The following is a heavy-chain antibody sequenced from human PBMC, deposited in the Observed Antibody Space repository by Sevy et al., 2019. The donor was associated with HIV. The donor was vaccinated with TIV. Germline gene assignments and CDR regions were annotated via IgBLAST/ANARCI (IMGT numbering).Heavy chain of an antibody. Sequence: GGSLRLSCAASGFTFSSYWMSWVRQAPGKGLEWVANIKQDGSEKYYVDSVKGRFTISRDNAKNSLYLQMNSLRAEDTAVYYCAAQRAMVRGVHFDYWGQGTLVTVSS. CDR3: AAQRAMVRGVHFDY. J-gene: IGHJ4*02. D-gene: IGHD3-10*01. V-gene: IGHV3-7*01. CDR1: GFTFSSYW. CDR2: IKQDGSEK.